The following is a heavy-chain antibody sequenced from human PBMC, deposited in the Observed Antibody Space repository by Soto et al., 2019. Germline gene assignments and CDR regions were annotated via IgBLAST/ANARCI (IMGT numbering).Heavy chain of an antibody. CDR1: GFTSSSYW. CDR3: ARDSRYYYYGMDV. CDR2: INSDGSST. Sequence: PGGSLRLSCAASGFTSSSYWMHWVRQAPGKGLVWVSRINSDGSSTSYADSVKGRFTISRDNAKNTLYLQMNSLRAEDTAVYYCARDSRYYYYGMDVWGQGTTVTVS. J-gene: IGHJ6*02. V-gene: IGHV3-74*01.